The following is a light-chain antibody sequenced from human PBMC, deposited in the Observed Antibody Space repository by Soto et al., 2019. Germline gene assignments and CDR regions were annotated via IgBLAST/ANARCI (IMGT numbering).Light chain of an antibody. CDR3: QQYKTYPLT. Sequence: DIQMTQSPSTLSASVGDRVTITCRASQSISSWLAWYQQKPGKAPKCLIFKASSLESGVPSRFSGSGSGTEFNLTISSLQPDDFATYYGQQYKTYPLTFGGGTKVEIK. V-gene: IGKV1-5*03. J-gene: IGKJ4*01. CDR1: QSISSW. CDR2: KAS.